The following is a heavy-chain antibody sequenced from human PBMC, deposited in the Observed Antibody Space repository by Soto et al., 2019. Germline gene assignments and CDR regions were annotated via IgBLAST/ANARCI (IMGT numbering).Heavy chain of an antibody. V-gene: IGHV3-23*01. Sequence: EVQLLESGGGLVQPGGFLRLSCAASGLTFSNYAMSWVRQAPGKGLEWVSSIGGRGETTYYADSVEGRFTISRDISKNALYLQMNSLRVDDTAVYYCANYYDSSGYPYGFVQHWGQGTLVTVSS. CDR2: IGGRGETT. CDR3: ANYYDSSGYPYGFVQH. J-gene: IGHJ1*01. D-gene: IGHD3-22*01. CDR1: GLTFSNYA.